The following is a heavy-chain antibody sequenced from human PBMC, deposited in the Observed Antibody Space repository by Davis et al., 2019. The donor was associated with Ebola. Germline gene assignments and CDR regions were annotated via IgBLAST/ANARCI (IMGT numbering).Heavy chain of an antibody. CDR3: ARGRELLWFGEAATSFDY. J-gene: IGHJ4*02. CDR2: INTNTGNP. Sequence: ASVKVSCKASGNTISTYTIDWVRQAPGQGLEWMGWINTNTGNPTYAQGFTGRFVFSLDTSVSTAYLQISSLKAEDTAVYYCARGRELLWFGEAATSFDYWGQGTLVTVSS. D-gene: IGHD3-10*01. V-gene: IGHV7-4-1*02. CDR1: GNTISTYT.